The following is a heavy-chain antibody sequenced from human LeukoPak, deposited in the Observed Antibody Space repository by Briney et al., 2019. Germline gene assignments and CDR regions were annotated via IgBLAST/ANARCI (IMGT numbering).Heavy chain of an antibody. J-gene: IGHJ6*02. V-gene: IGHV3-23*01. CDR2: LSGRGSNT. D-gene: IGHD6-13*01. CDR1: GFNFTNYA. CDR3: AKDSRGGPDYLAAAGYYYGMDV. Sequence: PGGSLRLSCAASGFNFTNYAMSWVRQAPAKGLEWVSALSGRGSNTYYADSVKGRFTISRDNSKNTLYLQMNSLRAEDTAVYYCAKDSRGGPDYLAAAGYYYGMDVWGQGTMVTVSS.